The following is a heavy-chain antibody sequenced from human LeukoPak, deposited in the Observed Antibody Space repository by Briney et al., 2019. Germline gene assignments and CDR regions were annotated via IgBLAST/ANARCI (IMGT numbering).Heavy chain of an antibody. D-gene: IGHD3-9*01. CDR1: GYTFTSYY. CDR2: INPSGGST. CDR3: ARGGGGNSDFLTTYTGASLSFDY. V-gene: IGHV1-46*01. Sequence: ASVKVSCKASGYTFTSYYMHWVRQAPGQGLEWMGIINPSGGSTSYAQKFQGRVTMTRDMSTSTVYMELSSLRSEDTAVYYCARGGGGNSDFLTTYTGASLSFDYWGQGALVTVSS. J-gene: IGHJ4*02.